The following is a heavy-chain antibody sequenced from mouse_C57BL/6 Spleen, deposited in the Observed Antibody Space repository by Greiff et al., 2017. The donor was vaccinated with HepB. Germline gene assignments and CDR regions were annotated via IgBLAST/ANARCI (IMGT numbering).Heavy chain of an antibody. CDR2: ISSGGDYI. Sequence: EVKLVESGEGLVKPGGSLKLSCAASGFTFSSYAMSWVRQTPEKRLEWVAYISSGGDYIYYADTVKGRFTISRDNAKNNLYLQMSHLKSEDTAMYYCAVKTAQSSFDYWGQGTTLTVSS. V-gene: IGHV5S21*01. D-gene: IGHD3-2*02. J-gene: IGHJ2*01. CDR1: GFTFSSYA. CDR3: AVKTAQSSFDY.